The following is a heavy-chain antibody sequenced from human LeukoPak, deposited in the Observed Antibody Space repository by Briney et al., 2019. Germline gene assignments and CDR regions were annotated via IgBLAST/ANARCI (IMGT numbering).Heavy chain of an antibody. CDR3: ARGGDHDAFDI. Sequence: GGSLRLSCAASGFTFDDYAMHWVRQAPGKGLEWVSLISGDGGSTYYADSVKGRFTISRDNSKNTLYLQMNSLRAEDTAVYYCARGGDHDAFDIWGQGTMVTVSS. D-gene: IGHD3-16*01. J-gene: IGHJ3*02. V-gene: IGHV3-43*02. CDR1: GFTFDDYA. CDR2: ISGDGGST.